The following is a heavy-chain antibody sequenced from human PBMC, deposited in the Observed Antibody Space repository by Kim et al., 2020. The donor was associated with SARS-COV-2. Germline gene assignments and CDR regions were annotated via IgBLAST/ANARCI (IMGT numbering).Heavy chain of an antibody. D-gene: IGHD3-22*01. V-gene: IGHV3-11*05. CDR1: GFTFSDYY. J-gene: IGHJ4*02. Sequence: GGSLRLSCAVSGFTFSDYYMSWIRQAPGKGLEWVSYISSSSSYTNNADSVKGRFTNSRDTTKNSLYLQMNSLRAEDTAVYYCARGAADGSVVTDYWGQGTLVTVSS. CDR3: ARGAADGSVVTDY. CDR2: ISSSSSYT.